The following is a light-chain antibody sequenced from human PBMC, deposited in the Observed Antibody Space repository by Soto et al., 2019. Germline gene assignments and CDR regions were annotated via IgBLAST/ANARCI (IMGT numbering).Light chain of an antibody. J-gene: IGLJ6*01. CDR1: SNTIGGYNV. Sequence: QSVLTQPASVSGSPGQSITISCTGSSNTIGGYNVVSWYQQHPGKAPKVIIYEGIKRPSGVPNRFSGAISGSTASLTISGLQAEDEADYYCCSYVGATTYVFGSGTTLTVL. CDR2: EGI. CDR3: CSYVGATTYV. V-gene: IGLV2-23*01.